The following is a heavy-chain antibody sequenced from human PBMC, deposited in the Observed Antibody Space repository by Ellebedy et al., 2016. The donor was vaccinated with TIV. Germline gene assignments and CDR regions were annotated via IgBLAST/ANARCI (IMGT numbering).Heavy chain of an antibody. CDR2: ISAGGTTT. CDR3: ANGRTISGQYGMDV. Sequence: GGSLRLSXAASRFSFSNYAMSWVRQAPEKGLEWVSGISAGGTTTYYVDFVKGRFTISRDNSKNTLYLQMNSVRVEDTAIYYCANGRTISGQYGMDVWGQGTTVTVSS. V-gene: IGHV3-23*01. J-gene: IGHJ6*02. D-gene: IGHD6-25*01. CDR1: RFSFSNYA.